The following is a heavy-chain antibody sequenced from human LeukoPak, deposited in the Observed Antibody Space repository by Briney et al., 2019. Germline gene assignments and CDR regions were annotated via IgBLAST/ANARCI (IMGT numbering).Heavy chain of an antibody. D-gene: IGHD3-3*01. CDR1: GFTFSSYE. Sequence: GGSLRLSCAASGFTFSSYEMNWVRQAPGKGLEWVSAISGSGGSTYYADSVKGRFTISRDNSKNTLYLQMNSLRAEDTAVYYCAKAPDYDFWSGYPYYFDYWGQGTLVTVSS. CDR2: ISGSGGST. J-gene: IGHJ4*02. CDR3: AKAPDYDFWSGYPYYFDY. V-gene: IGHV3-23*01.